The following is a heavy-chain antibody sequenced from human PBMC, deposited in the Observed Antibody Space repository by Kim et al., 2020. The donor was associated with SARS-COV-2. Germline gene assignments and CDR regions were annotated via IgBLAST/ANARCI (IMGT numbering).Heavy chain of an antibody. CDR2: ISYDGSNK. CDR1: GFTFSSHG. Sequence: GGSLRLSCAASGFTFSSHGMHWVRQAPGKGLEWVAVISYDGSNKYYADSVKGRFTISRDNSKNTLYLQMNSLITEDTAVYYCAKDNGRFYSSDPAHDWGQGTLVTVSS. D-gene: IGHD3-10*01. CDR3: AKDNGRFYSSDPAHD. V-gene: IGHV3-30*18. J-gene: IGHJ4*02.